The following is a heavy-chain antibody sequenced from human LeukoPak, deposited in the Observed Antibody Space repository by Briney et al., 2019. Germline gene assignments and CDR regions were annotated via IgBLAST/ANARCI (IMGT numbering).Heavy chain of an antibody. CDR3: TTKVFGPMDV. J-gene: IGHJ6*02. V-gene: IGHV3-15*07. CDR1: GFTFSNAW. D-gene: IGHD1-14*01. Sequence: GGSLRLSCAASGFTFSNAWMNWVRQAPGKGLEWVGRIKSKTGGGTTDYAAPVKGRFIISRDDSKNTLYLRMNRLKTEDTAVYYCTTKVFGPMDVWGQGTTVTVSS. CDR2: IKSKTGGGTT.